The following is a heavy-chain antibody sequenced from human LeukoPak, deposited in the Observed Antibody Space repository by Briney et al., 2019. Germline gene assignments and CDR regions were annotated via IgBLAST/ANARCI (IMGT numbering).Heavy chain of an antibody. D-gene: IGHD7-27*01. CDR2: ISYDGTNK. V-gene: IGHV3-30*03. CDR3: ARDPPGAHFDY. J-gene: IGHJ4*02. Sequence: GRSLRLSYAASGFTFSSYGLHWVRQAPGKGLEWVAVISYDGTNKYYADSVKGRFTISRDNAQNSLYLQMNSLRAEDTAVYYCARDPPGAHFDYWGQGTLVTVSS. CDR1: GFTFSSYG.